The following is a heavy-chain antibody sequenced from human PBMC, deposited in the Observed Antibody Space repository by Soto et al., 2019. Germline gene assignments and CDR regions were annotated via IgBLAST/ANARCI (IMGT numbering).Heavy chain of an antibody. CDR2: IYYSGST. CDR3: ARVKRKQTTVVYYYYYMDV. V-gene: IGHV4-39*01. CDR1: GGSIISSSYY. J-gene: IGHJ6*03. Sequence: PSETLSLTCTVSGGSIISSSYYWGWIRQPPGKGLEWIGSIYYSGSTYYNPSLKSRVTISVDTSKNQFSLKLSSVTAADTAVYYCARVKRKQTTVVYYYYYMDVWGKGTTVTVSS. D-gene: IGHD2-21*01.